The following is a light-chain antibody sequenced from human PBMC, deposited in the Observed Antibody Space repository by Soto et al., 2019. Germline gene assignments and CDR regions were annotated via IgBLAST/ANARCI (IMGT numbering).Light chain of an antibody. CDR3: QQSYNYPRT. CDR2: DAS. V-gene: IGKV1-8*01. Sequence: IRITHSASSFSASTSYRVSITCLATQDIGTYLAWYQQIPGKAPKLLIYDASTLQTGVPSRFSGSGSGTDFTLTISYLQSEDFGTYYCQQSYNYPRTFGQGTKVDIK. J-gene: IGKJ1*01. CDR1: QDIGTY.